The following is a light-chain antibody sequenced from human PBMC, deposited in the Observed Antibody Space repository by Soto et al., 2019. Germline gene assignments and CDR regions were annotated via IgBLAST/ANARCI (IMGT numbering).Light chain of an antibody. CDR2: GTT. CDR3: QQYGSSSWT. V-gene: IGKV3-20*01. CDR1: QSVSSSY. Sequence: EIVLTQSPGTLSQSPGERATLSCRASQSVSSSYLAWYQQKPGQPPRLLIYGTTSRATAIPDRFSGSGSGTDFTLTISRLEPEDCAVYYCQQYGSSSWTFGQGTKVEIK. J-gene: IGKJ1*01.